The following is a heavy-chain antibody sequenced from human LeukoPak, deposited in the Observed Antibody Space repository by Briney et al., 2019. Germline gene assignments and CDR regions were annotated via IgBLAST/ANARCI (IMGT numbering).Heavy chain of an antibody. J-gene: IGHJ6*03. Sequence: SETLSLTCTVSGGSISSYYWSWIRQPPGKGLEWIGYIYYSGSTNYNPSLTSRVTISVDTSKNQFSLQLNSVTPEDTAVYYCARGIVGAKNYYYYMDVWGKGTTVTVSS. CDR1: GGSISSYY. V-gene: IGHV4-59*12. D-gene: IGHD1-26*01. CDR2: IYYSGST. CDR3: ARGIVGAKNYYYYMDV.